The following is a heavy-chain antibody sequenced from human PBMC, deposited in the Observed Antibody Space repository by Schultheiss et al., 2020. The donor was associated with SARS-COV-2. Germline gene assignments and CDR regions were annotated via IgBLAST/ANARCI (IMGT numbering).Heavy chain of an antibody. D-gene: IGHD3-10*01. Sequence: GGSLRLSCEASGFLFSHYEMNWVRQAPGKGLEWLSYISSSIFTVFYADSVKGRFTISRDNAKNVLYLQMNGLRPGDTAVYYCAKDEGITMVRGVIIRGDYWGQGTLVTVSS. CDR3: AKDEGITMVRGVIIRGDY. J-gene: IGHJ4*02. V-gene: IGHV3-48*03. CDR1: GFLFSHYE. CDR2: ISSSIFTV.